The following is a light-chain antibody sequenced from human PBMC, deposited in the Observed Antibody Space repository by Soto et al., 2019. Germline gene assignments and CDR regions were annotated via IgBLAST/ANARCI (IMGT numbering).Light chain of an antibody. CDR1: SGHSSYI. Sequence: QPVLTQSSSASASLGSSVKLTRTLSSGHSSYIIAWPQQQPGKAPRYLMKLEGSGSYNKGSGVPDRFSCYSAGADRYLTISHLHFEDEADYYCETWDSNIWVFGGGTKLTVL. CDR3: ETWDSNIWV. CDR2: LEGSGSY. J-gene: IGLJ3*02. V-gene: IGLV4-60*02.